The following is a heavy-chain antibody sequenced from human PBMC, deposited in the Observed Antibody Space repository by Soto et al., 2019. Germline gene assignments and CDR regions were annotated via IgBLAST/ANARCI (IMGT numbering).Heavy chain of an antibody. V-gene: IGHV1-18*04. J-gene: IGHJ5*02. CDR3: ARDRSTRITVTHHNWFDP. Sequence: ASVKVSCKASGYTFTSYGISWVRQAPGQGLEWMGWISAYNGNTNYAQKLQGRVTMTTDTSTSTAYMELRSLRSDDTAVYYCARDRSTRITVTHHNWFDPWGQGTLVSVSS. CDR2: ISAYNGNT. CDR1: GYTFTSYG. D-gene: IGHD1-20*01.